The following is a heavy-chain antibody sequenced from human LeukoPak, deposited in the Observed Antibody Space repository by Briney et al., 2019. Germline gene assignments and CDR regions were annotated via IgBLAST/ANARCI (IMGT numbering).Heavy chain of an antibody. CDR2: ISSSGSTI. V-gene: IGHV3-48*03. D-gene: IGHD5-24*01. CDR3: ARSETATILT. CDR1: GFTFSSYE. Sequence: GGSLRLSCAASGFTFSSYEMNWVRQAPGKGLEWVSYISSSGSTIYYADSVKGRFTISRDNAKNSLYLQMNSLRAEDTAVYYCARSETATILTWGQGTLVTVSS. J-gene: IGHJ5*02.